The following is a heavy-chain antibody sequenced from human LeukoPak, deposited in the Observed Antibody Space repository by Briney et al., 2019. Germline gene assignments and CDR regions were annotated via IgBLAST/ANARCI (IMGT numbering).Heavy chain of an antibody. Sequence: ASETLSLTCTVSGYSISSGYYWGWIRQPPGKGLECIGTMYHSGSTFYNPSLKSRVTISVDTSKNQFSLKLTSMTAADTAVYYCARAMNRSGDYLGFDPWGLGIVVTVSS. CDR1: GYSISSGYY. CDR3: ARAMNRSGDYLGFDP. D-gene: IGHD3-3*01. J-gene: IGHJ5*02. CDR2: MYHSGST. V-gene: IGHV4-38-2*02.